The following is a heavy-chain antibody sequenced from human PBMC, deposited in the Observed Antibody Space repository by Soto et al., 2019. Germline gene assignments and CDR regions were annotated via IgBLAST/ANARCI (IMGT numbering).Heavy chain of an antibody. CDR1: GFTISDYY. D-gene: IGHD2-15*01. V-gene: IGHV3-72*01. CDR3: ARGGSTDWRYFDS. Sequence: EVQLVESGGGLVQPGGSLRLSCAAAGFTISDYYMDWVRQAPGMGLEWVARTRNKVNSYTTEYGACEKGRFTIPRDDSANSVYLQMDSLKTEDAAVYYCARGGSTDWRYFDSWGQGTLVTVSS. J-gene: IGHJ4*02. CDR2: TRNKVNSYTT.